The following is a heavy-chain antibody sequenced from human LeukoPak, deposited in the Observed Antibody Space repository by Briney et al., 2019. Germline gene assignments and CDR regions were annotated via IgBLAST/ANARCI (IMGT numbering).Heavy chain of an antibody. D-gene: IGHD6-19*01. CDR3: ARWSGGSDWLYHYATDV. CDR2: IGGYNGYT. CDR1: GYTFNNYG. V-gene: IGHV1-18*01. J-gene: IGHJ6*02. Sequence: ASVKVSCKTSGYTFNNYGISWVRQAPGQGLEWMGWIGGYNGYTNSAQQFQGRVTLTMDTSTSTVYMELRSLRSDDTAVYYRARWSGGSDWLYHYATDVWGQGTTVTVSS.